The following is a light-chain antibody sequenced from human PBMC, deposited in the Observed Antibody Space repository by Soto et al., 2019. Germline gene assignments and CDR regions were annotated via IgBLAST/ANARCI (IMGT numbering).Light chain of an antibody. CDR1: QSVSSN. CDR3: QQYNNWPPYS. CDR2: GAS. V-gene: IGKV3-15*01. J-gene: IGKJ2*01. Sequence: EIEMTQSPATLSVSPGERATLSCRASQSVSSNLAWYQQKPGQAPRLLIYGASTRATGIPARFSGSGSGTEFTLTISSLQSEDFAVYYCQQYNNWPPYSFGLGTKLEIK.